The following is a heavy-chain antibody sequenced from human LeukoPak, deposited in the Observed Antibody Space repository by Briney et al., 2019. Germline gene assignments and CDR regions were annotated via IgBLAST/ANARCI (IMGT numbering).Heavy chain of an antibody. CDR3: AKWGCSGGSCYPFAY. CDR1: GFTFSSYG. Sequence: GGSLRLSCAASGFTFSSYGMHWVRQAPGKGLEWVASIRFDGSHKSYADSVKGRFTISRDYSKNTLYLQMNSLRAEDTAVYYCAKWGCSGGSCYPFAYWGQGTLVTVSS. J-gene: IGHJ4*02. D-gene: IGHD2-15*01. V-gene: IGHV3-30*02. CDR2: IRFDGSHK.